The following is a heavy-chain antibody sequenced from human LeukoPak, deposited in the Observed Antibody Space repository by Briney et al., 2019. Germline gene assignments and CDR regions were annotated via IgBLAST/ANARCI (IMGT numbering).Heavy chain of an antibody. V-gene: IGHV3-20*04. CDR1: GFTFDDYG. J-gene: IGHJ6*02. CDR3: ARKGGYYDSINYYYYGMDI. CDR2: INWNGGST. D-gene: IGHD3-22*01. Sequence: GGSLRLSCAASGFTFDDYGMSWVRQAPGKGLEWISGINWNGGSTGYADSVKGRFTISRDNAKNSLYLQMNSLRAEDTALYYCARKGGYYDSINYYYYGMDIRGQGTTVTVSS.